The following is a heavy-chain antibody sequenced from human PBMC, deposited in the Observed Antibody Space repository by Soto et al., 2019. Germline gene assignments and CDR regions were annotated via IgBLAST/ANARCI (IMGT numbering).Heavy chain of an antibody. CDR3: ARVSSSWYFWFDP. Sequence: PGGSLRLACAASGFTFSSYWMHWVRQAPGKGLVWVSRINSDGSSTNYADSVKGRFTISRDNAKNTLYLQMNSLRAEDTAVYFGARVSSSWYFWFDPWGQGTLVTVSS. CDR1: GFTFSSYW. V-gene: IGHV3-74*01. D-gene: IGHD6-13*01. J-gene: IGHJ5*02. CDR2: INSDGSST.